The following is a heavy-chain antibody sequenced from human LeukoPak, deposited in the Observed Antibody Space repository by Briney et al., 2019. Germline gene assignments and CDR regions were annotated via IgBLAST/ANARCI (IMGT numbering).Heavy chain of an antibody. CDR3: ARRDNYDY. CDR2: ISYDGSNK. J-gene: IGHJ4*02. CDR1: GFTFSSYA. Sequence: GGSLRLSCAASGFTFSSYAMHWVRQAPGKGLEWVAVISYDGSNKYYADSVKGRFTISRDNSKNTLYLQMNSLRAEDTAVYYCARRDNYDYWGQGTLVTVSS. V-gene: IGHV3-30-3*01. D-gene: IGHD2-15*01.